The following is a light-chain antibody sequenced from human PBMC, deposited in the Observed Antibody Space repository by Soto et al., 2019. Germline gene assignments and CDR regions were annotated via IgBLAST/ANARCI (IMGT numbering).Light chain of an antibody. CDR1: SSDVGAYNY. Sequence: QSALTQPPSASGSPGQSVTISCTGTSSDVGAYNYVSWYQQYPGKAPKLMIYEVSKRPSGVPDRFSGSKSGNTASLTVSGLQTEDEAHYYCSSYAGSKNRYVFGTGTKVTVL. V-gene: IGLV2-8*01. J-gene: IGLJ1*01. CDR2: EVS. CDR3: SSYAGSKNRYV.